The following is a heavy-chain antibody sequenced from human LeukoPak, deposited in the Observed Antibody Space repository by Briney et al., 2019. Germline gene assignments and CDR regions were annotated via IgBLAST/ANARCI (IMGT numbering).Heavy chain of an antibody. D-gene: IGHD3-22*01. Sequence: ASVKVSCKASGYTFTSYGISWVRQAPGQGLEWMGWISAYNGNTNYAQKLQGRVTMITDTSTSTAYMELRSLRSDDTAVYYCARAGGYYDSSGYYYVGQIDYWGQGTLVTVSS. V-gene: IGHV1-18*01. CDR3: ARAGGYYDSSGYYYVGQIDY. J-gene: IGHJ4*02. CDR2: ISAYNGNT. CDR1: GYTFTSYG.